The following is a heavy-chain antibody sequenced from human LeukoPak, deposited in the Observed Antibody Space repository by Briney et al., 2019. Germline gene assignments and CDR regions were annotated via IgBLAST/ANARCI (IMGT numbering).Heavy chain of an antibody. CDR3: ARGRYSSSPFDY. D-gene: IGHD6-6*01. CDR2: ICTSGST. V-gene: IGHV4-61*02. CDR1: GGSISSGSYY. Sequence: PSETLSLTCTVSGGSISSGSYYWSWIRQPAGKGLEWNGRICTSGSTNYNPSLKSRVTISVDTSKNQFSLKLSSVTAADTAVYYSARGRYSSSPFDYWGQGTLVTVSS. J-gene: IGHJ4*02.